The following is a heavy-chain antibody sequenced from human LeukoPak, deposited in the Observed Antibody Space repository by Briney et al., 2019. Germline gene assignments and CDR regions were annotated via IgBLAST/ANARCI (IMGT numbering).Heavy chain of an antibody. D-gene: IGHD2-15*01. CDR2: ISGSGGST. CDR1: GFTFSSSW. Sequence: GGPLRLSCAASGFTFSSSWMHWVRQVPGKGLEWVSAISGSGGSTYYADSVEGRFTISRDNSKNTLYLQMNSLRAEDTAVYYCAKPVVEFDYWGQGTLVTVSS. J-gene: IGHJ4*02. V-gene: IGHV3-23*01. CDR3: AKPVVEFDY.